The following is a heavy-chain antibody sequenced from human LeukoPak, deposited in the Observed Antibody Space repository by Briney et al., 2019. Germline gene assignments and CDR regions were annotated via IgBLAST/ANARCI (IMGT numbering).Heavy chain of an antibody. V-gene: IGHV4-59*08. J-gene: IGHJ4*02. D-gene: IGHD6-13*01. CDR2: IYYSGCTST. CDR3: ARGLSNYSNDRLDY. Sequence: SETLSLTCTVSGGSISRYYWSWIRQPPGKGLEWIGYIYYSGCTSTNYNPSLKSPVTISVDTSKNQFSLKLSSVTAADMAVYYCARGLSNYSNDRLDYWGQGTLVTVSS. CDR1: GGSISRYY.